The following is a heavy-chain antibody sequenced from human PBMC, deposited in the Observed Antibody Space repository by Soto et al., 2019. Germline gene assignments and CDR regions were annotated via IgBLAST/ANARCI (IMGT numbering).Heavy chain of an antibody. CDR1: GFTFSSYS. CDR3: ARDPPAGYSSSCQFDY. CDR2: ISSSSSYI. J-gene: IGHJ4*02. Sequence: GGSLRLSCAASGFTFSSYSMNWVRQAPGKGLEWVSSISSSSSYIYYADSVKGRFTISRDNAKNSLYLQMNSLRAEDTAVYYCARDPPAGYSSSCQFDYWGQGTLVTVSS. D-gene: IGHD6-13*01. V-gene: IGHV3-21*01.